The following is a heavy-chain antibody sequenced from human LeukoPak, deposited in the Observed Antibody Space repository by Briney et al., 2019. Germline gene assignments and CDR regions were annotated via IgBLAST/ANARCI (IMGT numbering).Heavy chain of an antibody. D-gene: IGHD6-13*01. CDR2: IGGSGVTT. V-gene: IGHV3-23*01. J-gene: IGHJ4*02. CDR1: GFTFSSYG. CDR3: AKVVDSSSSF. Sequence: TGGSLRLSCAASGFTFSSYGMSWVRQAPGRGLEWVSTIGGSGVTTYYADSVRGRFTISRDNSKNTLYLQMSSLRAEDTAVYYCAKVVDSSSSFWGQGTLVTVSS.